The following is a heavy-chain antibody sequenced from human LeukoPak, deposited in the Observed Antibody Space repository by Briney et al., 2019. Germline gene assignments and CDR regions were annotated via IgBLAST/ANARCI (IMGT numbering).Heavy chain of an antibody. J-gene: IGHJ3*02. CDR3: ARPWGSYSSSWHAFDI. CDR2: IYSGGST. Sequence: PGGSLRLSCAASGFTVSSNYMSWVRQAPGKGLEWVSVIYSGGSTYYADSVKGRFTISRDNSKNTLYLQMNSLRAEDTAVYYCARPWGSYSSSWHAFDIWGQGTMVTVSS. D-gene: IGHD6-13*01. V-gene: IGHV3-53*01. CDR1: GFTVSSNY.